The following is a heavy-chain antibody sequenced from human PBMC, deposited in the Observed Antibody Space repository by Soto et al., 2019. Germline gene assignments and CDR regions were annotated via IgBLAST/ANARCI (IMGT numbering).Heavy chain of an antibody. CDR3: ARELARYVTSYYDFWSGETNAFDI. V-gene: IGHV1-18*04. D-gene: IGHD3-3*01. CDR1: GYTFTSYG. CDR2: ISAYNGNT. Sequence: QVQLVQSGAEVKKPGASVKVSCKASGYTFTSYGISWVRQAPGQGLEWMGWISAYNGNTNYAQKLQGRVTMTTDTSTSTAYMELRSLRSDDTAVYYCARELARYVTSYYDFWSGETNAFDIWGQGTMVTVSS. J-gene: IGHJ3*02.